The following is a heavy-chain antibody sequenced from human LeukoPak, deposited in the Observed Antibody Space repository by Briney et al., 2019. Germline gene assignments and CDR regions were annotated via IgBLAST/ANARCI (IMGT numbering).Heavy chain of an antibody. J-gene: IGHJ4*02. Sequence: SETLSLTCTVSGGSISSSSYYWGWIRQPPGKGLEWIGSIYYSGSTYYNPSLKSRVTISVDTSKNQFSLKLSSVTAADTAVYYCARIKRGFGELVIDYWGQGTLVTVSS. D-gene: IGHD3-10*01. V-gene: IGHV4-39*07. CDR1: GGSISSSSYY. CDR2: IYYSGST. CDR3: ARIKRGFGELVIDY.